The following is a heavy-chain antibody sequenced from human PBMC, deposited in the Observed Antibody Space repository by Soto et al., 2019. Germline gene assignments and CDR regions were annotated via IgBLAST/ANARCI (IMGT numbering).Heavy chain of an antibody. J-gene: IGHJ4*02. Sequence: QVQLQESGPGLVKPSATLSLTCAVSGYSISSSNWWGWIRQPPGKGLEWIGYIYYSGTTYYNPSLKSRVTMPVDTSENQVSRKLTSVTAVDTAVYYCARRESQGPIDYWGQGTLVTVSS. D-gene: IGHD1-26*01. CDR2: IYYSGTT. V-gene: IGHV4-28*01. CDR1: GYSISSSNW. CDR3: ARRESQGPIDY.